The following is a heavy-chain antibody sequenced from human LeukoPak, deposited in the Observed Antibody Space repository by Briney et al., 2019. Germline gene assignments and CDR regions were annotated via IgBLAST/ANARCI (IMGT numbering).Heavy chain of an antibody. Sequence: SVKVSCKASGDTFSSYAISWVRQAPGQGLEWMGGIIPIFGTANYAQKFQGRVTITADESTSTAYMELSSLRSEDTAVYYCARRSWTDYNFDYWGQGTLVTVSS. J-gene: IGHJ4*02. CDR1: GDTFSSYA. CDR2: IIPIFGTA. CDR3: ARRSWTDYNFDY. V-gene: IGHV1-69*13. D-gene: IGHD1-1*01.